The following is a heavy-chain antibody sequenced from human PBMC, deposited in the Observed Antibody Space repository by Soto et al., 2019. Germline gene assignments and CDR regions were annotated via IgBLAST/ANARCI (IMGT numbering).Heavy chain of an antibody. CDR2: IFGSGAPT. CDR3: TREASSWGFAFDL. D-gene: IGHD3-16*01. Sequence: GGSLRLSCAASGFTFSHYARSWVRQAPGKGLQWVSTIFGSGAPTHYADSVKGRFGISRDNSNNMLFLEMNSLKDEDTAVYYCTREASSWGFAFDLWGQGTRVTVSS. CDR1: GFTFSHYA. V-gene: IGHV3-23*01. J-gene: IGHJ3*01.